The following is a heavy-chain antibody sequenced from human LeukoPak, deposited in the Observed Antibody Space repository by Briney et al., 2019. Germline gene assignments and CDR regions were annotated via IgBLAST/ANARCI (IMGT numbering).Heavy chain of an antibody. CDR3: ARALPSPLYSGSYPDAFDI. CDR2: ISSSSSYI. CDR1: GFTFSSYS. D-gene: IGHD1-26*01. J-gene: IGHJ3*02. V-gene: IGHV3-21*01. Sequence: PGGSLRLSCAASGFTFSSYSMNWVRQAPGKGLEWVSSISSSSSYIYYADSVKGRFTISRDNAKNSLYLQMNSLRAEDTAVYYCARALPSPLYSGSYPDAFDIWGQGTMVTVSS.